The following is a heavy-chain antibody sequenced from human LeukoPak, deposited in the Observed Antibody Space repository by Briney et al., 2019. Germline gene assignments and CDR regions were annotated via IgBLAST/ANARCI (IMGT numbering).Heavy chain of an antibody. CDR3: AGGSGSWFSPDAFDI. V-gene: IGHV4-39*07. J-gene: IGHJ3*02. CDR1: GGSISSSSYY. CDR2: IYYSGIT. Sequence: SETLSLTCTVSGGSISSSSYYWGWIRQPPGKGLEWIGSIYYSGITYYNPSLKSRVTISVDTSKNQFSLKLSSVTAADTAVYYCAGGSGSWFSPDAFDIWGQGTMVTVSS. D-gene: IGHD3-10*01.